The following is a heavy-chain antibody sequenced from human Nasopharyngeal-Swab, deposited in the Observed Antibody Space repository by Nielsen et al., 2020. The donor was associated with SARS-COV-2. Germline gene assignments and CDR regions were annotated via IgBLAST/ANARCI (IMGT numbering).Heavy chain of an antibody. Sequence: SETLSLTCSVSGDSINGYYWVWIRQPPGKGLEWIGYIYSSGSTNYNPSLKGRATMSVDTSKNQFSLQLHSVTAADTAVYYCAKRKSAYLHYYFDFWGQGTLVTVSS. CDR1: GDSINGYY. D-gene: IGHD2-21*01. J-gene: IGHJ4*02. CDR3: AKRKSAYLHYYFDF. V-gene: IGHV4-4*09. CDR2: IYSSGST.